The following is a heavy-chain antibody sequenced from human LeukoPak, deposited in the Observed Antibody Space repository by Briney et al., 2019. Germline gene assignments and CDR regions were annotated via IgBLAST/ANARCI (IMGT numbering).Heavy chain of an antibody. CDR2: INSDGSST. CDR1: GFTFSSYW. V-gene: IGHV3-74*01. CDR3: ARVKDFWSGYYTFGY. J-gene: IGHJ4*02. Sequence: GGSLRLSCAASGFTFSSYWMHWVRQAPGKGLVWVSRINSDGSSTSYADSVKGRFTISRDNAKNTLYLQMNSLRAEDTAVYYCARVKDFWSGYYTFGYWGQGTLVTVSS. D-gene: IGHD3-3*01.